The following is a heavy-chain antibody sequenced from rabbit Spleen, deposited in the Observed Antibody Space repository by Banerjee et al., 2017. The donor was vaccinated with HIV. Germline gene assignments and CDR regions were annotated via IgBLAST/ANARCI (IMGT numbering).Heavy chain of an antibody. CDR1: GFDFSTYG. CDR3: VRAGFGSGGDANL. CDR2: IDPVFGIT. J-gene: IGHJ4*01. V-gene: IGHV1S47*01. D-gene: IGHD1-1*01. Sequence: QEQLVESGGGLVQPGGSLKLSCKASGFDFSTYGVSWVRQAPGKGLEWIGYIDPVFGITYYASWVNGRFTISSHNAQNTLYLQLNSLTIADTATYFCVRAGFGSGGDANLWGPGTLVTVS.